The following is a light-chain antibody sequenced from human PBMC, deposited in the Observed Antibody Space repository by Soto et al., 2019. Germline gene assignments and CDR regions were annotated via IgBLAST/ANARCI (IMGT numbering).Light chain of an antibody. CDR2: SNN. V-gene: IGLV1-44*01. CDR3: DAWDATLLGVV. Sequence: SGRSSNIGSNTVNWYQQLPRTAPKLLIYSNNQRPSGVPDRFSGSKSGTSASLAISGLQSVDEADCCCDAWDATLLGVVFGAGTRLTAL. J-gene: IGLJ2*01. CDR1: SSNIGSNT.